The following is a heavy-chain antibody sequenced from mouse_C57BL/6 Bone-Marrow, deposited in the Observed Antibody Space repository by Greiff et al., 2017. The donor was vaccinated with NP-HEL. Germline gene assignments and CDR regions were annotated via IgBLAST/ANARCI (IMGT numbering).Heavy chain of an antibody. Sequence: VQLQQSGPELVKPGASVKISCKASGYSFTGYYMNWVKQSPEKSLEWIGEINPSTGGTTYNQKFKAKATLTVDKSSSTAYMQLKSLTSEDSAVYYCARRGYSNYEGFAYWGQGTLVTVSA. J-gene: IGHJ3*01. V-gene: IGHV1-42*01. D-gene: IGHD2-5*01. CDR2: INPSTGGT. CDR3: ARRGYSNYEGFAY. CDR1: GYSFTGYY.